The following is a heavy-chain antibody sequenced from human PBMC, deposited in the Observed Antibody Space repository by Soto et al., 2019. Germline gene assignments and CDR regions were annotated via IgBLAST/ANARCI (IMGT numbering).Heavy chain of an antibody. J-gene: IGHJ3*02. CDR2: ISYDGSNK. CDR1: GFTFSSYG. V-gene: IGHV3-30*18. D-gene: IGHD3-22*01. Sequence: PGGSLRLSCAASGFTFSSYGMHWVRQAPGKGLEWVAVISYDGSNKYYAESVKGRFTISRDNSKNTLYLQMNSLRAEDTAVYYCAKEAGMIVVVFPHAFDIWGQGTMVTVSS. CDR3: AKEAGMIVVVFPHAFDI.